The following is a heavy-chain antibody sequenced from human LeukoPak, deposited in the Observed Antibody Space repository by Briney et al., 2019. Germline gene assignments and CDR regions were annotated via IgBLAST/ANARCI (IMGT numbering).Heavy chain of an antibody. J-gene: IGHJ4*02. CDR3: AKVGPPSLATIFGVVIDY. CDR1: GFTFSSYA. V-gene: IGHV3-23*01. D-gene: IGHD3-3*01. CDR2: ISGSGGST. Sequence: HPGGSLRLSCAASGFTFSSYAMSWVRQAPGKGLEWVSAISGSGGSTCYADSVKGRFTISRDNSKNTLYLQMNSLRAEDTAVYYCAKVGPPSLATIFGVVIDYWGQGTLVTVSS.